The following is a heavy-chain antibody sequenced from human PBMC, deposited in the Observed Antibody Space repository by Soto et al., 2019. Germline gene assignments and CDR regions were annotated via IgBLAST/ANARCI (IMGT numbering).Heavy chain of an antibody. CDR3: ANSGSSSSASFDY. V-gene: IGHV4-31*03. D-gene: IGHD6-6*01. J-gene: IGHJ4*02. Sequence: QVQLQESGPGLVKPSQTLSLTCTVSGGSISSGGYYWSWIRQHPGKGLEGIGYIYYSGSTYYNPSLKSRVTISVDTSKNQFALKLSSVTAADTAVYYCANSGSSSSASFDYWGQGTLVTVSS. CDR2: IYYSGST. CDR1: GGSISSGGYY.